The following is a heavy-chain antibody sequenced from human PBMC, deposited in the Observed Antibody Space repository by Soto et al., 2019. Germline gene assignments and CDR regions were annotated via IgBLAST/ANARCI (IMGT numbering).Heavy chain of an antibody. D-gene: IGHD3-10*01. Sequence: ASVKVSCKASGYTFISYAMHWVRQAPGQRLEWMGWINVGNGDTKYSQKFQGRVTITRDTSASTAYMELSSLRSEDTAVFYCARDLRIGMAPFDPWGQGTLVTVSS. CDR3: ARDLRIGMAPFDP. V-gene: IGHV1-3*01. CDR1: GYTFISYA. CDR2: INVGNGDT. J-gene: IGHJ5*02.